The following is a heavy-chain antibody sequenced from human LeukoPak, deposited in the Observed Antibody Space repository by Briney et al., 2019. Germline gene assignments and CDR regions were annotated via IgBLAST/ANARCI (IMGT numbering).Heavy chain of an antibody. J-gene: IGHJ4*02. V-gene: IGHV3-30*18. CDR2: ISYDGSNK. CDR3: AKPTVDIFGFDY. D-gene: IGHD5-12*01. CDR1: GFTFSSYG. Sequence: GGSLRLSCAASGFTFSSYGMHWVRQAPGKGLEWVAVISYDGSNKYYADSVKGRFTISRDNSKNTLYLQMNSLRAEDTAVYYCAKPTVDIFGFDYWGQGTLVTVSS.